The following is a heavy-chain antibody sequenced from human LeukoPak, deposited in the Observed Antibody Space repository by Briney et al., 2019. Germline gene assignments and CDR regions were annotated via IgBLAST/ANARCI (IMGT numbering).Heavy chain of an antibody. CDR1: GFTFSSYW. J-gene: IGHJ4*02. CDR2: VNGDGSTT. Sequence: GGSLRLSCAGSGFTFSSYWMHWVRQAPGKGLVWVSRVNGDGSTTNYADSVKGRFTISRDNAENTLYLQMNSLRAEDTAVYYCTRAMYTSSSLFDYWGQGTPVTVSS. V-gene: IGHV3-74*01. D-gene: IGHD6-6*01. CDR3: TRAMYTSSSLFDY.